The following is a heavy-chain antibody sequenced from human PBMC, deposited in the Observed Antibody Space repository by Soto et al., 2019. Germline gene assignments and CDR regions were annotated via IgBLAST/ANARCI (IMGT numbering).Heavy chain of an antibody. CDR1: GFTFSSYA. D-gene: IGHD2-15*01. CDR3: ARDRGRRDYDYYGMDV. J-gene: IGHJ6*02. V-gene: IGHV3-30-3*01. CDR2: ISYDGSNK. Sequence: QVQLVESGGGVVQPGRSLRLSCAASGFTFSSYAMHWVRQAPGKGLEWVAVISYDGSNKYYADSVKGRFTISRDNSKNTLYLQMNSLGAEDTAVYYCARDRGRRDYDYYGMDVWGQGTTVTVSS.